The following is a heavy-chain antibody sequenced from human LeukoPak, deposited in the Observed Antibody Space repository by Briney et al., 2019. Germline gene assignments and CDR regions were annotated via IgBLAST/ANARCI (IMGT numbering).Heavy chain of an antibody. J-gene: IGHJ4*02. CDR3: ARALSSTGGSYYFDS. Sequence: GGSLRLSCIASGFALSHHGMHWVRQPPGQGLEWVAFVRYDGSDKYYADSVKGRFTVSRDNSNNALDLQMNTLTGEGTAVYYCARALSSTGGSYYFDSWGQGTLVTVSS. D-gene: IGHD1-14*01. CDR2: VRYDGSDK. CDR1: GFALSHHG. V-gene: IGHV3-30*02.